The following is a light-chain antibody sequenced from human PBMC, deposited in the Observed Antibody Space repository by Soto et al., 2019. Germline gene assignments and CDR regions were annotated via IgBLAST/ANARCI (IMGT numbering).Light chain of an antibody. V-gene: IGKV3-11*01. CDR3: QHRNNWPT. CDR1: QGISSS. CDR2: DAS. J-gene: IGKJ4*01. Sequence: EVVLTQSPALLSLSPGERATLSVRASQGISSSLAWYQNKPGRAPPLLIYDASNSATGIPARFSGSGSGADFTLTISSLDPEEFAVYYGQHRNNWPTFGGGTNVEIK.